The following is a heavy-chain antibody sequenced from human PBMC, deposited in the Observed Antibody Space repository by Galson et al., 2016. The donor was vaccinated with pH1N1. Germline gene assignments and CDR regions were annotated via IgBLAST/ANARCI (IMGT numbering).Heavy chain of an antibody. CDR2: INYSGRDT. D-gene: IGHD3-3*01. J-gene: IGHJ3*02. CDR1: GFSFSGRS. Sequence: SLRLSCAASGFSFSGRSMSWIRQAPGKGLEWIAYINYSGRDTYYGDSVRGRFTISRDNAKNSMYLQMNSLRAEDTAVYYCARDFRPSSGIDAFDIWGQWTMVTVSS. V-gene: IGHV3-11*01. CDR3: ARDFRPSSGIDAFDI.